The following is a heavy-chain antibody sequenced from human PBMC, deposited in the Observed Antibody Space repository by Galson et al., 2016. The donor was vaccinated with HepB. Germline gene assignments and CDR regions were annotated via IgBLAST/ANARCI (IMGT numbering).Heavy chain of an antibody. CDR3: TREDYGYYPPY. J-gene: IGHJ4*02. Sequence: SVKVSCKASGYTFTGYYMYWVRQAPGQGLEWMGWINPNSGGTKYAQKFQGRVTMTRDTSISTAYMELSRLRSDDTAVYYCTREDYGYYPPYWGQGTLVTVSS. V-gene: IGHV1-2*02. CDR1: GYTFTGYY. CDR2: INPNSGGT. D-gene: IGHD5-18*01.